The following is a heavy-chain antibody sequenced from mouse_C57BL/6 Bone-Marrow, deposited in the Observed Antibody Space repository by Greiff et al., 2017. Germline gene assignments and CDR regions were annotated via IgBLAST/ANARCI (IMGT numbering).Heavy chain of an antibody. CDR2: IHPNSGST. D-gene: IGHD2-4*01. V-gene: IGHV1-64*01. Sequence: QVQLQQPGAELVKPGASVKLSCKASGYTFTSYWMHWVKQRPGQGLEWIGMIHPNSGSTNYNEKFKSKATLTVDTSSSTAYMQLSSLTSEDSAVYYGARRGVYYDYRRGAMDYWGQGTSVTVSS. J-gene: IGHJ4*01. CDR3: ARRGVYYDYRRGAMDY. CDR1: GYTFTSYW.